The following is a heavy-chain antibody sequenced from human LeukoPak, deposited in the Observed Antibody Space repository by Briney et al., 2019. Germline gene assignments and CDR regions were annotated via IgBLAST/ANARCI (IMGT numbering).Heavy chain of an antibody. D-gene: IGHD3-10*01. J-gene: IGHJ4*02. V-gene: IGHV3-30*02. CDR1: GFTFSSYG. CDR2: IRYDGSNK. Sequence: PGGSLRLSCAASGFTFSSYGMHWVRQAPGKGLEWVAFIRYDGSNKYYADSVKGRFTISRDNSKNTLYLQMNSLRAEDTAVYYCAKENTFYYYGSGNPGYWGQGTLVTVSS. CDR3: AKENTFYYYGSGNPGY.